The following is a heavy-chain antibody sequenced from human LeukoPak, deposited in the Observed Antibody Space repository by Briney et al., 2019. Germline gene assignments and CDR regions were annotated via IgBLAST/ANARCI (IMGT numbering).Heavy chain of an antibody. J-gene: IGHJ4*02. CDR2: ISYDGIKK. CDR3: AKASNVVPTPTFDY. D-gene: IGHD2-21*01. Sequence: PGGSLRLSCAASGFTFSSYGMHWVRQAPGKGLEWVAAISYDGIKKYYPDSVKGRFTISRDNSENTLYLQMNSLRAEDTAVYYCAKASNVVPTPTFDYWGQGTLVTVSS. V-gene: IGHV3-30*18. CDR1: GFTFSSYG.